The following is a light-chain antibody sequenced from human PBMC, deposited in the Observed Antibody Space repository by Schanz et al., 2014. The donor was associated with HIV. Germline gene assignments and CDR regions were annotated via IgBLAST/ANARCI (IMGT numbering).Light chain of an antibody. V-gene: IGLV1-44*01. J-gene: IGLJ2*01. CDR3: ASWDDSLSGGGVV. Sequence: QSVLTQPPSASGTPGQRVIITCSGSRSNIGSRTVDWYYQLPGMAPRLLIHNNDQRPSGVPDRFSGSKSGTSASLAISGLQSEDEADYYCASWDDSLSGGGVVFGGGTKLTVL. CDR2: NND. CDR1: RSNIGSRT.